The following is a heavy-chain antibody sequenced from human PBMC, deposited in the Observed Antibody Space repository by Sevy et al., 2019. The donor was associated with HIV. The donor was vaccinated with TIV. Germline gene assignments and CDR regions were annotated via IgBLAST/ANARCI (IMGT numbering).Heavy chain of an antibody. V-gene: IGHV4-34*01. CDR2: INQSGSN. D-gene: IGHD3-22*01. CDR1: GGSFSGYY. CDR3: ARGITMIAPYYYYYMDV. Sequence: SETLSLTCAVYGGSFSGYYWSWIRQPPGKGLEWIGEINQSGSNNYNPSLKSRVTISVDTSKNQFSLKLSSVTAADTAVYYCARGITMIAPYYYYYMDVWGKGTTVTVSS. J-gene: IGHJ6*03.